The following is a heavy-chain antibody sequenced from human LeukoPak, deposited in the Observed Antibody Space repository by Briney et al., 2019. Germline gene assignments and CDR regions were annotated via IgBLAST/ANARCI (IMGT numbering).Heavy chain of an antibody. V-gene: IGHV3-7*01. Sequence: GGSLRLSCVDSGFTFSRFWMSWVRQAPGKGLGWVANVNQDESEKNYVDSVKGRFTISRDNAKNSLYLQMNSLRAEDTAVYYCGRLLMTLGSFDVWGQGTLVTVSS. CDR1: GFTFSRFW. J-gene: IGHJ3*01. D-gene: IGHD3-16*01. CDR2: VNQDESEK. CDR3: GRLLMTLGSFDV.